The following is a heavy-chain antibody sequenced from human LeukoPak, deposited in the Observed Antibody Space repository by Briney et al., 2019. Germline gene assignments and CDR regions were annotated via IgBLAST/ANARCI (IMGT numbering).Heavy chain of an antibody. CDR1: GFTFSNYW. V-gene: IGHV3-74*01. Sequence: GGSLRLSCAASGFTFSNYWMHWVRQVPGKGLVWISRINDDGTFTTYADSVKGRFTISRDNAKNTLYLQMNSLRAEDTAVYYCGREILEPGKTLTYWGQGSLITVSS. D-gene: IGHD1-14*01. CDR3: GREILEPGKTLTY. J-gene: IGHJ4*02. CDR2: INDDGTFT.